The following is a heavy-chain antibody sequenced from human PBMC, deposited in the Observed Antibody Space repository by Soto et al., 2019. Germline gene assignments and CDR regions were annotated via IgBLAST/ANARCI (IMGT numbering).Heavy chain of an antibody. Sequence: PGGSLRLSCAASGFVFSSFSMNWVRQAPGKGLEWVAYVSGGGNTIYYADSVKGRFTISRDNAKNSLYLQMNSLRAEDTAVYYCARGADYDIDDTFYIWGQATMVTVAS. J-gene: IGHJ3*02. CDR2: VSGGGNTI. CDR3: ARGADYDIDDTFYI. D-gene: IGHD3-9*01. V-gene: IGHV3-48*04. CDR1: GFVFSSFS.